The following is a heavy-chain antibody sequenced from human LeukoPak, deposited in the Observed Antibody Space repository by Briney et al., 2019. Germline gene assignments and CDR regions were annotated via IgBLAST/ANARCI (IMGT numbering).Heavy chain of an antibody. CDR1: GASISTYY. CDR3: ATDHGDSKIRD. D-gene: IGHD2-21*02. J-gene: IGHJ4*02. CDR2: IYNIGTT. V-gene: IGHV4-59*01. Sequence: PSETLSLTCTVSGASISTYYCSWIRQPPGKGLEWISNIYNIGTTDYNSSLKGRATISVDTSKNHFTLRLSSVTAADTAMYYCATDHGDSKIRDWGQGTLVTVSS.